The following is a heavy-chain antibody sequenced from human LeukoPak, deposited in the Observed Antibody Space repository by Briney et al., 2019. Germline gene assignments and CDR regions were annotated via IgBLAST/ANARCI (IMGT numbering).Heavy chain of an antibody. CDR1: GFTFSSYS. V-gene: IGHV3-21*01. CDR3: ARADSPGYYFDY. Sequence: PGGSLRLSCAASGFTFSSYSMNWVRQAPGKGLEWVSSISSSSSYIYYADSVKGRFTISRDNAKNSLYLQMNSLRAEDTAVYYCARADSPGYYFDYWGQGTLVTVSS. CDR2: ISSSSSYI. D-gene: IGHD3-22*01. J-gene: IGHJ4*02.